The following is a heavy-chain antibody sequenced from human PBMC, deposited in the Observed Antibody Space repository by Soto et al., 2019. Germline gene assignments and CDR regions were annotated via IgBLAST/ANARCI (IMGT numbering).Heavy chain of an antibody. CDR3: ARVDGDYGEPI. J-gene: IGHJ4*02. CDR1: GGSVSSSNW. D-gene: IGHD4-17*01. CDR2: IYHSGST. V-gene: IGHV4-4*02. Sequence: QVQLQESGPGLVKPSGTLSLICVVSGGSVSSSNWWTWVRQPPGKGLEWIGEIYHSGSTNYNPSLRSRVTMSVDKSKNQFSLKLSSVTAADTAVYYCARVDGDYGEPIWGQGTQVTVSS.